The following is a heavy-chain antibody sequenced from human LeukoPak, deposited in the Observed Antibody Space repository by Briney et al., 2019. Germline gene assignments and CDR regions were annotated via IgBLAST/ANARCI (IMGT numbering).Heavy chain of an antibody. Sequence: GGSLRLSCAAPGFTFSSYGMHWVRQAPGKGLEWVAFIRYDGSNKYYADSVKGRFTISRDNSKNTLYLQMNSLRAEDTAVYCGAKYLKRARYFDYWGQGTLVTVSS. V-gene: IGHV3-30*02. CDR3: AKYLKRARYFDY. D-gene: IGHD3-9*01. J-gene: IGHJ4*02. CDR1: GFTFSSYG. CDR2: IRYDGSNK.